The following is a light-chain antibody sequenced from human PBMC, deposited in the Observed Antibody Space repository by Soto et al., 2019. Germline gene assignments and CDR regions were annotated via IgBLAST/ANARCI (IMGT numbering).Light chain of an antibody. Sequence: QSALTQPRSVSGSPGQSVTISCTGTSSDVGGYNYVSWSQQHPGKAPTLMIYDVNKRPSGVPDRFSGSKSGNTASLTISGLQAEDEADYYCCSYTGSYTWVFGGGTKLTVL. V-gene: IGLV2-11*01. CDR1: SSDVGGYNY. CDR2: DVN. J-gene: IGLJ3*02. CDR3: CSYTGSYTWV.